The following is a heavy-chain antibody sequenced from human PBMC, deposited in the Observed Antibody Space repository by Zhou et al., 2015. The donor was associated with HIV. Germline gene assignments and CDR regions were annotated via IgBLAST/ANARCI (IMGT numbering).Heavy chain of an antibody. CDR2: IWYDGSRT. CDR1: GFTFRSYG. D-gene: IGHD4-17*01. J-gene: IGHJ4*02. V-gene: IGHV3-33*01. CDR3: ARETGDGDYGYFDY. Sequence: QVQLVESGGGVVQPGRSLRLSCAASGFTFRSYGMHWVRQSPGKGLEWVAVIWYDGSRTYYADSVKGRFTISRDNSKNTLYLQMNNLRAEDTAVYYCARETGDGDYGYFDYWGQGTLVTVSS.